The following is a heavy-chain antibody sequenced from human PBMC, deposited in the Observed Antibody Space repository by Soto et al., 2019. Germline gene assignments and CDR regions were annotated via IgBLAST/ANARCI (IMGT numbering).Heavy chain of an antibody. CDR3: AALDTAMVKTAGY. J-gene: IGHJ4*02. CDR1: GYSISTYW. Sequence: EVQLVESGGGLVQPGGSLRLSCAASGYSISTYWMSWVRQAPGKGLEWVVNVKQDGSEEYYVDSVKGRFTISRDNAKNSLYLQMYSLRAEDTAVYYCAALDTAMVKTAGYWGQGTLVTVSS. CDR2: VKQDGSEE. V-gene: IGHV3-7*01. D-gene: IGHD5-18*01.